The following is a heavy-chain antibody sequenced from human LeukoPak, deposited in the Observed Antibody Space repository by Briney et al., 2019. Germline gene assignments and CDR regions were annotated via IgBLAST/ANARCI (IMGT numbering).Heavy chain of an antibody. D-gene: IGHD2-2*01. J-gene: IGHJ5*02. CDR3: ASSSHCSSTSCYPPGVYWFDP. Sequence: PSQTLSLTCTVSGGSISSGSYYWSWIRQPAGKGLEWIGRIYTSGSTNYNPSLKSRVTISVDTSKNQFSLKLSSVTAADTAVYYCASSSHCSSTSCYPPGVYWFDPWGQGTLVTVSS. CDR1: GGSISSGSYY. V-gene: IGHV4-61*02. CDR2: IYTSGST.